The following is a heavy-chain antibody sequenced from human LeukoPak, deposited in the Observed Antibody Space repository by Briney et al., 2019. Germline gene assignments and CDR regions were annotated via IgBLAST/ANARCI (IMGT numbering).Heavy chain of an antibody. CDR2: TGTAGDT. CDR1: GFTFSSYD. V-gene: IGHV3-13*01. Sequence: GGSLRLSCAASGFTFSSYDMHWVRQATGKGLEWVSATGTAGDTYYPGSVKGRFTISRENAKNSLYLQMNSLRAGDTAVYYCAKDKRAMYYYDSSGYYADYWGQGTLVTVSS. CDR3: AKDKRAMYYYDSSGYYADY. J-gene: IGHJ4*02. D-gene: IGHD3-22*01.